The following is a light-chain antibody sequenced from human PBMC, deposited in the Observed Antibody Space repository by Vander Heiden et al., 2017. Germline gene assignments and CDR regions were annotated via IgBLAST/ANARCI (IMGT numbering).Light chain of an antibody. J-gene: IGLJ1*01. Sequence: QSALTPPASVSGSPGPSITISCTGTSSDVGSYNLVSWYQQHPGRAPKLMIYEVTKRPSGVSNRFSGSKSANTASLTISGLQAEDEAEYYCCSYAGSTSYVFGTGTKVTVL. CDR3: CSYAGSTSYV. CDR2: EVT. V-gene: IGLV2-23*02. CDR1: SSDVGSYNL.